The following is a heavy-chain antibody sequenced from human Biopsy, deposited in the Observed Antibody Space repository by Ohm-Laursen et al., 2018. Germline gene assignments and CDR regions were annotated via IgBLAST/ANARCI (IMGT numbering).Heavy chain of an antibody. V-gene: IGHV3-21*01. J-gene: IGHJ6*02. CDR2: ISETSSHI. CDR1: GFSVSSYD. Sequence: RLSCPASGFSVSSYDMNWVRQAPGKGLEWISYISETSSHIYDADSVRGRFTVARDIAKNSLYLQLDSLRVEDTAVYYCARDSSRRAREGGMDVWGQGTTVTVSS. D-gene: IGHD6-6*01. CDR3: ARDSSRRAREGGMDV.